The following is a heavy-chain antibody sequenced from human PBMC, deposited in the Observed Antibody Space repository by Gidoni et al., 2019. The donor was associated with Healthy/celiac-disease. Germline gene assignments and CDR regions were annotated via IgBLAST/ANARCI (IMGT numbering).Heavy chain of an antibody. CDR1: GGSISSGGYY. Sequence: QVQLQESGPGLVKPSQTLSLTCTVSGGSISSGGYYWRWIRQHPGKGLEWIGYIYYSGSTYYNPSLKSRVTISVDTSKNQFSLKLSSVTAADTAVYYCARGFVGSSWYYFDYWGQGTLVTVSS. J-gene: IGHJ4*02. V-gene: IGHV4-31*03. D-gene: IGHD6-13*01. CDR3: ARGFVGSSWYYFDY. CDR2: IYYSGST.